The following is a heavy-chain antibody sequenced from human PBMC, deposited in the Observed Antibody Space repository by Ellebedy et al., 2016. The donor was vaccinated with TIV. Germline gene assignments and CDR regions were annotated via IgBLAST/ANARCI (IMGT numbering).Heavy chain of an antibody. D-gene: IGHD5/OR15-5a*01. J-gene: IGHJ4*02. CDR2: INPNSGGT. V-gene: IGHV1-2*02. CDR3: ARHGLLRFGGSDFDY. Sequence: ASVKVSCKASGYTFTGYYMHWVRQAPGQGLEWMGWINPNSGGTNYAQKFQGRVTMTRDTSISTAYMELSRLRSDDTAVYYCARHGLLRFGGSDFDYWGQGTLVTVSS. CDR1: GYTFTGYY.